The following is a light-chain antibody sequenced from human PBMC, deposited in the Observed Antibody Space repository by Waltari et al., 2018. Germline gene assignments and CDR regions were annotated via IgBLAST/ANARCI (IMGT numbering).Light chain of an antibody. V-gene: IGKV1-9*01. CDR2: DVS. Sequence: DIQLTQSPSILSASVGDRVTITCRASQGISNYFAWYQQKPGKVPNLLIYDVSTLQSGAPSRFSGSGSGTEFTLTISSLQPEDFATYYCQHLHNYPLTFGGGTKVEIK. CDR3: QHLHNYPLT. J-gene: IGKJ4*01. CDR1: QGISNY.